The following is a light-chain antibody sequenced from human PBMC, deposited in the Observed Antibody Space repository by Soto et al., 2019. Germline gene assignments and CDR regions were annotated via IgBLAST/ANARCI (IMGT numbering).Light chain of an antibody. Sequence: QSALTQPASVSGSPGQSITISCTGTSSDVGAYTSVSWYQHNPGKAPKLMIYDVSNRPSGVSSRFSGSKAANTASLSISGLQDDDDADYYCSSYTSSSTLVFGTGTKLTVL. J-gene: IGLJ1*01. CDR3: SSYTSSSTLV. CDR1: SSDVGAYTS. V-gene: IGLV2-14*01. CDR2: DVS.